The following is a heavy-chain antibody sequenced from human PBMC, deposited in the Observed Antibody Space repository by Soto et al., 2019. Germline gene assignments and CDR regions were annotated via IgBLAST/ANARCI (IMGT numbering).Heavy chain of an antibody. CDR1: GYTFTSYG. Sequence: ASVKVSCKASGYTFTSYGISWVRQAPGQGLERMGWISAYNGNTNYAQKLQGRVTMTTDTSTSTAYMELRSLRSDDTAVYYCARDFWYSSSSESDYWGQGTLVTVSS. V-gene: IGHV1-18*01. CDR2: ISAYNGNT. D-gene: IGHD6-6*01. CDR3: ARDFWYSSSSESDY. J-gene: IGHJ4*02.